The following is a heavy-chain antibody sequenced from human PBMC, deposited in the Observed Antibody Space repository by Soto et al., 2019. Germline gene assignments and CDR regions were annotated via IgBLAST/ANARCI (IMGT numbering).Heavy chain of an antibody. V-gene: IGHV4-59*01. D-gene: IGHD3-10*01. CDR3: AADYASGSWRFDY. CDR1: TAPMSSYS. J-gene: IGHJ4*02. CDR2: IYYSGRT. Sequence: SETLSLTFTVSTAPMSSYSWSWIRQPPGKGLEWIGYIYYSGRTTYNPSLKSRLTISLDTSKNQFSLRQTSVTAADTAVYYCAADYASGSWRFDYWGQGALVTVSS.